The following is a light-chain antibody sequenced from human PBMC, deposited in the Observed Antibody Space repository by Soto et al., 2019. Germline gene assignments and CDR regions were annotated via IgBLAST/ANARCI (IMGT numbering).Light chain of an antibody. CDR2: STN. J-gene: IGLJ2*01. Sequence: QSVLTQPPSASGTPGQRVTISCSGSSSNIGSNSANWYQQHPGTAPKLVMYSTNQRPSGVPDRFSGSKAGTSASLAISDLQSEGEADYSCAAWDETLKGHVVFGGGTKVTVL. V-gene: IGLV1-44*01. CDR1: SSNIGSNS. CDR3: AAWDETLKGHVV.